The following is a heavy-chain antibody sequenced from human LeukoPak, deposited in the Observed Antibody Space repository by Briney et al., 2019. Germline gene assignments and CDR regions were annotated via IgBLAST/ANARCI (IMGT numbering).Heavy chain of an antibody. V-gene: IGHV3-30*02. CDR1: GFTFSSYG. J-gene: IGHJ3*02. CDR2: IRYDGSNK. D-gene: IGHD3-3*01. Sequence: GGSLRLSCAASGFTFSSYGMHWVRQAPGKGLEWVAFIRYDGSNKYYADSVKGRFTISRDNSKNTLYLQMNSLRAEDTAVYYCAKERAERFLEWLLSDYAFDIWGQGTMVTASS. CDR3: AKERAERFLEWLLSDYAFDI.